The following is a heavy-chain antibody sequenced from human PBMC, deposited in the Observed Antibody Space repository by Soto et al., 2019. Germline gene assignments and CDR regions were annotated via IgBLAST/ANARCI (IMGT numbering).Heavy chain of an antibody. CDR2: IVVGSGNT. Sequence: QMQLVQSGPEVKKPGTSVKFSCKASGFTFTSSAVQWVRQARGQRLEWIGWIVVGSGNTNYAQKFQERVTITRVMSTSTAYMELSSLRSEDTAVYYCAAGSSWYYYFYGMDVWGQGTTVTVSS. J-gene: IGHJ6*02. CDR3: AAGSSWYYYFYGMDV. D-gene: IGHD6-13*01. V-gene: IGHV1-58*01. CDR1: GFTFTSSA.